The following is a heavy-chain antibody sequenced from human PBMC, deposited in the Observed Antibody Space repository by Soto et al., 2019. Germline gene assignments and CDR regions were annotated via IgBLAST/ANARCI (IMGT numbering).Heavy chain of an antibody. Sequence: ASVNVSCKASGGTFSSYAISWVRQAPGQGLEWMGGIIPIFGTANYAQKFQGRVTITADESTSTAYMELSSLRSEDTAVYYCARDRGRFVVVPAAMSRLLDYGMDVWGQGTTVTVSS. CDR1: GGTFSSYA. D-gene: IGHD2-2*01. J-gene: IGHJ6*02. V-gene: IGHV1-69*13. CDR2: IIPIFGTA. CDR3: ARDRGRFVVVPAAMSRLLDYGMDV.